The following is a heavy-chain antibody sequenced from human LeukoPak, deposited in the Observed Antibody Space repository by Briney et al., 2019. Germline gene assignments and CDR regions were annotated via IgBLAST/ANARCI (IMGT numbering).Heavy chain of an antibody. CDR2: ISSSSSYI. CDR3: ARQTSLTTVSFDY. V-gene: IGHV3-21*01. CDR1: GFTFSSYS. D-gene: IGHD4-4*01. J-gene: IGHJ4*02. Sequence: PGGSLRLSCAASGFTFSSYSMNWVRQAPGKGLEWVSSISSSSSYIYYADSVKGRFTISRDNAKNSLYLQMNSLRAEDTAVYYCARQTSLTTVSFDYWGQGTLVTVSS.